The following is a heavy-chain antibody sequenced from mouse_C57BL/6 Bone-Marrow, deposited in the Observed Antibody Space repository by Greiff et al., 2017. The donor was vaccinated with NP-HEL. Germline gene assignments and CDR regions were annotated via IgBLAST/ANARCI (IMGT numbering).Heavy chain of an antibody. D-gene: IGHD2-4*01. V-gene: IGHV5-4*01. Sequence: DVMLVESGGGLVKPGGSLKLSCAASGFTFSSYAMSWVRQTPEKRLEWVATISDGGSYTYYPANVKGRFTISRDNAKNNLYLQMSQLKSEDTAMYYCARDDYDGEAGDYWGQGTTLTVSS. CDR1: GFTFSSYA. CDR3: ARDDYDGEAGDY. J-gene: IGHJ2*01. CDR2: ISDGGSYT.